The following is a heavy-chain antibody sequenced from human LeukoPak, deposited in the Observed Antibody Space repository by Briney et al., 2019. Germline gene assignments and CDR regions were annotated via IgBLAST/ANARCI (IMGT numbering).Heavy chain of an antibody. D-gene: IGHD3-10*01. CDR2: ISSSSSYI. CDR1: GFTFSSYS. V-gene: IGHV3-21*01. CDR3: ASSMVREHLY. J-gene: IGHJ4*02. Sequence: GGSLRLSCAASGFTFSSYSMNWVRQAPGKGLEWVSSISSSSSYIYYADSVKGRFTISRDDAKNSLYLQMNSLRAEDTAVYYCASSMVREHLYWGQGTLVTVSS.